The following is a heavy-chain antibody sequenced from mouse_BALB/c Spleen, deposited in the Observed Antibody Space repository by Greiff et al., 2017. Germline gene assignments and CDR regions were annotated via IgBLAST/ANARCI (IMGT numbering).Heavy chain of an antibody. J-gene: IGHJ4*01. V-gene: IGHV5-6-2*01. CDR1: GFTFSSYY. Sequence: EVMLVESGGGLVKLGGSLKLSCAASGFTFSSYYMSWVRQTPEKRLELVAAINSNGGSTYYPDTVKGRFTISRDNAKNTLYLQMSSLKSEDTALYYCARRYGGAMDYWGQGTSVTVSS. D-gene: IGHD1-1*01. CDR2: INSNGGST. CDR3: ARRYGGAMDY.